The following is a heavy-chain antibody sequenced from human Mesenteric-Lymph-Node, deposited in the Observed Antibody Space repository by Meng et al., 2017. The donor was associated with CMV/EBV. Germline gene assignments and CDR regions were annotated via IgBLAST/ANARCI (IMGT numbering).Heavy chain of an antibody. CDR3: MRVAEGWFDP. Sequence: ASVKVSCKATGYTFTAYEINWVRQATGQGLEWVGWMNPNSGDADFAQRFQGRVTMTTNTSINTAYMELSGLKFDDTAVYYCMRVAEGWFDPWGQGTLVTVSS. V-gene: IGHV1-8*01. J-gene: IGHJ5*02. CDR2: MNPNSGDA. CDR1: GYTFTAYE.